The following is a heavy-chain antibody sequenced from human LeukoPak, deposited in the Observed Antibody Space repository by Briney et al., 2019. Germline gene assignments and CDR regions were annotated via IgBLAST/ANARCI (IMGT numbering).Heavy chain of an antibody. V-gene: IGHV1-18*01. CDR2: ISAYNGNT. D-gene: IGHD6-13*01. CDR3: ARGARVFSSSLNWFDP. Sequence: ASVKVSRKASRYTFTSYGISSVRQAPGQGLSWMGWISAYNGNTNYEQKLQGRVTMTTDTSTSTAYMKLRSLRSDDTAVYYCARGARVFSSSLNWFDPWGQGTLVTVSS. J-gene: IGHJ5*02. CDR1: RYTFTSYG.